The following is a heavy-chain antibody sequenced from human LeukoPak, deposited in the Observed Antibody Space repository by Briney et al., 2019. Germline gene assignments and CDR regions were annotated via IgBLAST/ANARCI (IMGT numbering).Heavy chain of an antibody. CDR2: IYHSGST. D-gene: IGHD2-2*01. CDR1: GYSISTGRY. CDR3: ARSLSTAGIDY. Sequence: PSETLSLTCAVPGYSISTGRYWGWIRQPPGKGLEWIGSIYHSGSTYYNPSLKSRVTISVDTSKNQFSLNLRSVTAADTAVYYCARSLSTAGIDYWGQGTLVTVSS. V-gene: IGHV4-38-2*01. J-gene: IGHJ4*02.